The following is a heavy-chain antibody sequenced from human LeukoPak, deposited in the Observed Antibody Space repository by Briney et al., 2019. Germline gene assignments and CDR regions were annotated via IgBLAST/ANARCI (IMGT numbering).Heavy chain of an antibody. CDR3: ARWGNDYSQFDS. J-gene: IGHJ4*02. CDR2: VSGSGDNT. CDR1: GFTFSNYA. D-gene: IGHD4-11*01. Sequence: GGSLRLSCAASGFTFSNYAMTWVRQAPGKGLEWVSVVSGSGDNTNYADSVKGRFTISRDNSKNTLFLQMNSLRTEDTAVYFCARWGNDYSQFDSWGQGTLVTVS. V-gene: IGHV3-23*01.